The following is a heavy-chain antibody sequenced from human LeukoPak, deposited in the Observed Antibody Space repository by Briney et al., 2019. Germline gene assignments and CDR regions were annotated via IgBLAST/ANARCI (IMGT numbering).Heavy chain of an antibody. CDR2: ISYDGSNK. CDR1: GFTFSSYG. CDR3: ARDNYDFWSGQYYFDY. V-gene: IGHV3-30*03. D-gene: IGHD3-3*01. J-gene: IGHJ4*02. Sequence: GGSLRLSCAASGFTFSSYGMHWVRQAPGKGLEWVAVISYDGSNKYYADSVKGRFTISRDNSKNTLYPQMNSLRAEDTAVHYCARDNYDFWSGQYYFDYWGQGTLVTVSS.